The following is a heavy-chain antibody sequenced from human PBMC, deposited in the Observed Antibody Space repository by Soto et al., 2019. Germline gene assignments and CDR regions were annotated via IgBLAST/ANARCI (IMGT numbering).Heavy chain of an antibody. V-gene: IGHV3-30*18. J-gene: IGHJ6*02. D-gene: IGHD6-6*01. CDR3: AKDLFRSIAARPNGMDV. CDR2: ISYDGSNK. CDR1: GFTFSSYG. Sequence: VQLLESGGGLVQPGGSLRLSCAASGFTFSSYGMHWVRQAPGKGLEWVAVISYDGSNKYYADSVKGRFTISRDNSKNTLYLQMNSLRAEDTAVYYCAKDLFRSIAARPNGMDVWGQGTTVTVSS.